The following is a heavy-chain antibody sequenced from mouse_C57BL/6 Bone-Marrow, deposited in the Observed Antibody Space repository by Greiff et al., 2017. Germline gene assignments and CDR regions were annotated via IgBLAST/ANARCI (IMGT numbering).Heavy chain of an antibody. D-gene: IGHD1-1*01. V-gene: IGHV1-74*01. CDR3: AIEGVYYYARYYAMDY. CDR2: IHPSDSDT. CDR1: GYTFTSYW. J-gene: IGHJ4*01. Sequence: QVQLQQPGAELVKPGASVKVSCKASGYTFTSYWMHWVKQRPGQGLEWIGRIHPSDSDTNYNQKFKGKATLTVDKSSSTAYMQLSSLTSEDSAVYYCAIEGVYYYARYYAMDYSGQGTSVTVSS.